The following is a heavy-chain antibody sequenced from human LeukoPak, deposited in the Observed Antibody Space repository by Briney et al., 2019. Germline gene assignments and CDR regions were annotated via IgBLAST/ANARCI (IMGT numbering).Heavy chain of an antibody. Sequence: QTGGSLTLSCSASGFTFSSYDMHWLRQAPGKGLEYVSAISSSGGSKYYADPVKGRFTISRDNSKNPLYLQMSSLRAEDTAVYYCVKDPGELDKAINFDYWGQGPRVTVSS. CDR3: VKDPGELDKAINFDY. V-gene: IGHV3-64D*06. CDR2: ISSSGGSK. J-gene: IGHJ4*02. D-gene: IGHD5-18*01. CDR1: GFTFSSYD.